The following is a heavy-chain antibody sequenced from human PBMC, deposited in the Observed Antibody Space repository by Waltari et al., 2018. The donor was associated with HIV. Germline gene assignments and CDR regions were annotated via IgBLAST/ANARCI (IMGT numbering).Heavy chain of an antibody. Sequence: QVQLVESGGGVVRPGRSLRLSCAASGFSVSGYGMHWVRQAPGKGLEWVAVIWHDGSKKYYAGSVKGRFTVSRDTSKNTLYLEMNRLRAEDTAVYHCARDPGTLLIAVAGAFDYWGPGIPVTVSS. CDR1: GFSVSGYG. D-gene: IGHD6-19*01. J-gene: IGHJ4*02. V-gene: IGHV3-33*01. CDR2: IWHDGSKK. CDR3: ARDPGTLLIAVAGAFDY.